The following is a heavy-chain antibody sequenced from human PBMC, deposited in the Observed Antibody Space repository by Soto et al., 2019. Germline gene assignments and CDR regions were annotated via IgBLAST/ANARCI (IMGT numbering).Heavy chain of an antibody. V-gene: IGHV3-30*18. CDR1: GFTFSSYG. J-gene: IGHJ6*02. D-gene: IGHD2-2*01. CDR3: AKRDCIRTSCRQGYYYGMDV. Sequence: QVQLVESGGGVVQPGRSLRLSCAASGFTFSSYGMHWVRQAPGKGLEWVAVILSDGSNKYYADSVKGRFTISRDNSKSTLHLQMNSLRAEDTAVYYCAKRDCIRTSCRQGYYYGMDVWGQGTTVTVSS. CDR2: ILSDGSNK.